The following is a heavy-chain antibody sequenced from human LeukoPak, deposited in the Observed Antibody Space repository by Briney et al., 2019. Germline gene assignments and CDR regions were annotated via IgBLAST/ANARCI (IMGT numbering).Heavy chain of an antibody. J-gene: IGHJ4*02. Sequence: QPGGSLRLSCAASGFTFSSYWMSWVRQAPGKGLEWVAVISYDGSNKYYADSVKGRFTISRDNSKNTLYLQMNSLRAEDTAVYYWAGTGGGYGGGGFDYWGQGTLVTVSS. CDR1: GFTFSSYW. CDR2: ISYDGSNK. V-gene: IGHV3-30-3*01. D-gene: IGHD5-12*01. CDR3: AGTGGGYGGGGFDY.